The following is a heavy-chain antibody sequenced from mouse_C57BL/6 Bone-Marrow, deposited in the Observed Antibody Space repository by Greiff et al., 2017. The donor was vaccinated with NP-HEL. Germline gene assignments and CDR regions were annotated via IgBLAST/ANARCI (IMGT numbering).Heavy chain of an antibody. CDR1: GFTFSSYA. CDR3: ARDGGVTTRGRYFDV. V-gene: IGHV5-4*01. J-gene: IGHJ1*03. D-gene: IGHD2-2*01. CDR2: ISDGGSYT. Sequence: EVHLVESGGGLVKPGGSLKLSCAASGFTFSSYAMSWVRQTPEKRLEWVATISDGGSYTYYPDNVKGRFTISRDNAKNNLYLQMSHLKSEDTAMYYCARDGGVTTRGRYFDVWGTGTTVTVSS.